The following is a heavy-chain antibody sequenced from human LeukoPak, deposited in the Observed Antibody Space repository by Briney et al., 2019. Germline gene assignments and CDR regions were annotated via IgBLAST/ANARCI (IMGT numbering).Heavy chain of an antibody. V-gene: IGHV4-31*03. CDR2: IYYSGST. J-gene: IGHJ3*02. Sequence: SQTLSLTCTVSGGSISSGGYYWSWIRQHPGKGLEWIGYIYYSGSTYHNPSLKSRVTISVDTSKNQFSLKLSSVTAADTAVYYCALSPFYYDSSNDAFDIWGQGTMVTVSS. CDR3: ALSPFYYDSSNDAFDI. D-gene: IGHD3-22*01. CDR1: GGSISSGGYY.